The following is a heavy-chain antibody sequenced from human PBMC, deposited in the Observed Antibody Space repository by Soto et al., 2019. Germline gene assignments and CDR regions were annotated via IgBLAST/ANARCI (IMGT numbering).Heavy chain of an antibody. V-gene: IGHV3-33*01. D-gene: IGHD3-9*01. Sequence: GGSLRLSCAASGFTFSSLGMHWVRQAPGKGLEWVAVIWYDGSNKYYADSVKGRFTISRDNSKNTLYLQMNSLRAEDTAVYYCARDHGRYGGFSFDIWGQGTMVTVSS. CDR2: IWYDGSNK. CDR3: ARDHGRYGGFSFDI. CDR1: GFTFSSLG. J-gene: IGHJ3*02.